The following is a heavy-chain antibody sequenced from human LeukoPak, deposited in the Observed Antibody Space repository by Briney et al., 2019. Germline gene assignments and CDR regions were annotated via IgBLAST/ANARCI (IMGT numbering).Heavy chain of an antibody. J-gene: IGHJ4*02. Sequence: SETLSLTCTVSGGSISSGGYYWSWIRQHPGEGLEWIGYIYYSGSTYYNPSLKSRVTISVDTSKNQFSLKLSSVTAADTAVYYCARDQYSSSSFIDYWGQGTLVTVSS. CDR2: IYYSGST. V-gene: IGHV4-31*03. CDR1: GGSISSGGYY. CDR3: ARDQYSSSSFIDY. D-gene: IGHD6-13*01.